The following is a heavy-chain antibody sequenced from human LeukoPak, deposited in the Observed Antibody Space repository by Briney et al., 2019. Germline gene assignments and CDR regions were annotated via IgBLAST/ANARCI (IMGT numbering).Heavy chain of an antibody. Sequence: PSETLSLTCTVSGGSISSYYWSWIRQPPGKGLEWIGYISYNGTTNYNPSLKSRLTISLDTSKKQFSLKLSSVTAADTAVYYCARDLVPDYGGNSAGDYWGQGTLVTVSS. V-gene: IGHV4-59*12. D-gene: IGHD4-23*01. CDR1: GGSISSYY. CDR3: ARDLVPDYGGNSAGDY. CDR2: ISYNGTT. J-gene: IGHJ4*02.